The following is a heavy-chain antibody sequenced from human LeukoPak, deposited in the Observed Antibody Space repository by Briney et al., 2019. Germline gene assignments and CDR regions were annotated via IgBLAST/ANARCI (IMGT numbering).Heavy chain of an antibody. CDR2: IIPILGIA. CDR1: GGTFSSYA. CDR3: ARDPLYCSSTSCSNYYYGMDV. J-gene: IGHJ6*02. V-gene: IGHV1-69*04. Sequence: GSSVKVSCKASGGTFSSYAISWVRQAPGQGLEWMGGIIPILGIANYAQKFQGRVTITADKSTSTAYMELSSLRSEDTAVYYCARDPLYCSSTSCSNYYYGMDVWGQGTTVTVSS. D-gene: IGHD2-2*01.